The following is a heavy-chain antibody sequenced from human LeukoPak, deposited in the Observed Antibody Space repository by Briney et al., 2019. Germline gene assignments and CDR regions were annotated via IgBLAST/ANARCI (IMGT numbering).Heavy chain of an antibody. CDR3: ARESLVVPAASVDY. V-gene: IGHV1-2*02. CDR2: INPNSGGT. CDR1: GYTFTGYY. Sequence: GASVKVSCKASGYTFTGYYMHWVRQAPGQGLEWMGWINPNSGGTNYAQKFQGRVTMTRDTSISIAYMELSRLRSDDTAVYYCARESLVVPAASVDYWGQGTLVTVSS. J-gene: IGHJ4*02. D-gene: IGHD2-2*01.